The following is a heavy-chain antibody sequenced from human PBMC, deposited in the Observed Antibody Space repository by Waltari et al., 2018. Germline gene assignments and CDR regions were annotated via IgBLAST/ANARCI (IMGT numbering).Heavy chain of an antibody. J-gene: IGHJ1*01. CDR3: ARPKRDCSSTSCYGEYFQH. D-gene: IGHD2-2*01. CDR2: INHSGST. Sequence: QVQLQQWGAGLLKPSETLSLTCAVYGGSFSGYYWSWIRPPHGKGLEWTGEINHSGSTNYNPSLKSRVTISVDTSKNQLSLKLSSVTAADTAVYYCARPKRDCSSTSCYGEYFQHWGQGTLVTVSS. CDR1: GGSFSGYY. V-gene: IGHV4-34*01.